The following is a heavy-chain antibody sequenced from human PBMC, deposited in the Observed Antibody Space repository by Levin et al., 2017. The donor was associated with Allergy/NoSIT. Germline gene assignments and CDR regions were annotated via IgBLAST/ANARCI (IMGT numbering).Heavy chain of an antibody. J-gene: IGHJ6*02. V-gene: IGHV3-23*01. CDR1: GFTFSSYA. CDR3: AKDLGITIFGVVITRGMDV. D-gene: IGHD3-3*01. Sequence: GGSLRLSCAASGFTFSSYAMSWVRQAPGKGLEWVSAISGSGGSTYYADSVKGRFTISRDNSKNTLYLQMNSLRAEDTAVYYCAKDLGITIFGVVITRGMDVWGQGTTVTVSS. CDR2: ISGSGGST.